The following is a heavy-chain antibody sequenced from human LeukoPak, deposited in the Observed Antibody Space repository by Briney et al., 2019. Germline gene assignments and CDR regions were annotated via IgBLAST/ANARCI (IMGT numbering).Heavy chain of an antibody. Sequence: SETLSLTCTVSGGSICSGSYYWSWIRQPAGKGLEWIGRIYTSGSTNYNPSLKSRVTISVDTSKNQFSLKLSSVTAADTAVYYCARDRAHYDFWSGSSSYYYYYMDVWGKGTTVTVSS. J-gene: IGHJ6*03. V-gene: IGHV4-61*02. D-gene: IGHD3-3*01. CDR3: ARDRAHYDFWSGSSSYYYYYMDV. CDR2: IYTSGST. CDR1: GGSICSGSYY.